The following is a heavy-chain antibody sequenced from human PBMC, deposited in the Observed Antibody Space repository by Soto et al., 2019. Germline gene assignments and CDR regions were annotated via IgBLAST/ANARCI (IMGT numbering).Heavy chain of an antibody. J-gene: IGHJ3*02. Sequence: AGSLRLSCAAFGFTVSDDHMSWVRQAPGKGPEWVSVIYYGGTTYYADSVQGRFTISRDKSKNTLYLQMNDLRADDTAVYYCAREAAGFDIWGQGTMVTVSS. CDR3: AREAAGFDI. CDR1: GFTVSDDH. CDR2: IYYGGTT. V-gene: IGHV3-53*01.